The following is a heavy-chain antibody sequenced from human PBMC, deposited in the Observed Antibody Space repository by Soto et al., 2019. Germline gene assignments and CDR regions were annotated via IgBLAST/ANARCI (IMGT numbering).Heavy chain of an antibody. CDR3: VGGQYYFDY. Sequence: QVQLVESGGGVVQPGKSLRLSCVASGFPFTTYGMHWVREGPAKGLEWVAVISYDGSNTYYADSVKGRFTISRDNSKNTLYLQMNSLRPEDTALYYCVGGQYYFDYRGQGTLVTVSS. D-gene: IGHD3-10*01. CDR1: GFPFTTYG. V-gene: IGHV3-30*03. J-gene: IGHJ4*02. CDR2: ISYDGSNT.